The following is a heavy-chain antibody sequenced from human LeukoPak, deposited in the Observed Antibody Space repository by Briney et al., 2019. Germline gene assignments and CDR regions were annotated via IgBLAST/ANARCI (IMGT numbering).Heavy chain of an antibody. J-gene: IGHJ4*02. CDR1: GFSFSGYG. CDR3: STGRGY. CDR2: IKGRTDGGTI. V-gene: IGHV3-15*01. Sequence: GGSLRLSCAASGFSFSGYGMNWVRQAPGKGLEWVGRIKGRTDGGTIDFAAAVKGRFTMSRDDSKNTVYLQMNSLKTEDTAVYYCSTGRGYWGQGTLVTVSS.